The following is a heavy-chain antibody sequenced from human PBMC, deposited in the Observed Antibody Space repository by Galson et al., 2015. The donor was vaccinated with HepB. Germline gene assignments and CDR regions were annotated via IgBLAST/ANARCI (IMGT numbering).Heavy chain of an antibody. D-gene: IGHD6-19*01. Sequence: QSGAEVKKPGESLKISCKGSGYSFTSYWIGWVRQMPGKGLEWMGIIYPGDSDTRYNPSFQGQVTISADKSISTAYLQWSSLKASDTTMYYCAGIKPYSSGYYYYGMDVWGQGTTVPVSS. CDR3: AGIKPYSSGYYYYGMDV. CDR2: IYPGDSDT. CDR1: GYSFTSYW. J-gene: IGHJ6*02. V-gene: IGHV5-51*03.